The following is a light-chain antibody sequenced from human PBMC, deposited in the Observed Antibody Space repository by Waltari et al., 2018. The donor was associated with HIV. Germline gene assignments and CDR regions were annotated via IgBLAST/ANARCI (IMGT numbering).Light chain of an antibody. CDR1: SSDIGGSNY. J-gene: IGLJ2*01. Sequence: QSALTQPASVSGSPGQSITISCTGTSSDIGGSNYVSWYQQHPGKAPKLMIYDVTNRPSGVSKRFSGSKSGNTAALTISGLQAEDEADYYCSSYRSTAVVFGGGTKLTVL. CDR3: SSYRSTAVV. V-gene: IGLV2-14*03. CDR2: DVT.